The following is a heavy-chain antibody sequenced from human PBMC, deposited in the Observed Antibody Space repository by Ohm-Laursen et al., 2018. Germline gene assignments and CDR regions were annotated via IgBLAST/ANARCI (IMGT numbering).Heavy chain of an antibody. CDR2: IIPIFGTP. D-gene: IGHD1-1*01. V-gene: IGHV1-69*01. CDR3: ANRRAYNWNYDRYYYYGMDV. J-gene: IGHJ6*02. CDR1: GGTFSSYA. Sequence: SSVKVSCKASGGTFSSYAISWVRQAPGQGLEWMGGIIPIFGTPNYAQKFQGRVTITADESTSTAYMELSSLRSEDTAVYYCANRRAYNWNYDRYYYYGMDVWGQGTTVTVSS.